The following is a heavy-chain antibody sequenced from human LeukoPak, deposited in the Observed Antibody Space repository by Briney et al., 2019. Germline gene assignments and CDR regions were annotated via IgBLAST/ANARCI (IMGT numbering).Heavy chain of an antibody. CDR2: ISYDASKE. V-gene: IGHV3-33*06. Sequence: GRSLRLSCAASGFTFSSYRMYWVRQAPGKGLEWVAIISYDASKEYYADSVKGRLTISRDNSKNTLYLQMNSLRAEDTAVYYCAKDLQIPRDWGQGTLVTVSS. J-gene: IGHJ4*02. D-gene: IGHD4-4*01. CDR1: GFTFSSYR. CDR3: AKDLQIPRD.